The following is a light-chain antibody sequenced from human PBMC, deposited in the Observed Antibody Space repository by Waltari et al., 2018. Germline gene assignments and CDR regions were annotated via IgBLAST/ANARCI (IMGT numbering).Light chain of an antibody. V-gene: IGLV6-57*01. CDR2: KDN. Sequence: NFMLTQPHSVSESPGKTVTISCTLSSGSIASTYVQWYQQRPGSSPPTVISKDNQRPSGVPDRFSGSIDSSSNPASLTISGLKTDDEADYYCQSYDRSNQVFGGGTKLTVL. CDR1: SGSIASTY. CDR3: QSYDRSNQV. J-gene: IGLJ2*01.